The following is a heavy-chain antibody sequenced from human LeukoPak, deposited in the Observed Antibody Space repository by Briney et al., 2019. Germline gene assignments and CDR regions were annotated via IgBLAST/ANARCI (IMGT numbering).Heavy chain of an antibody. CDR1: GGSISSSSYY. V-gene: IGHV4-39*02. D-gene: IGHD3-22*01. CDR3: ARDYDSSGYYGP. Sequence: SETLSLTCTVSGGSISSSSYYWGWIRQPPGKGLEWIGSIYYSGSTYYNPSLKSRVTISVDTSKNQFSLKLSSVTAADTAVYYCARDYDSSGYYGPWGQGTLVTVSS. CDR2: IYYSGST. J-gene: IGHJ5*02.